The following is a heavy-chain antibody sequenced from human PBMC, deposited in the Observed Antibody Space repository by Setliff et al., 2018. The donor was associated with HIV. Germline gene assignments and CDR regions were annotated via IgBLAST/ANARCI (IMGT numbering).Heavy chain of an antibody. Sequence: ASVKVSCKASGYTFTNYDINWVRQATGQGLEWMGWMNPIFGTANYAQKFQGRVTITADDSTSTVYMEVRSLRSADTAVYYCSKVSEHRTSSGSFYYYMDVWGEGTTVTVSS. CDR2: MNPIFGTA. D-gene: IGHD6-6*01. V-gene: IGHV1-69*13. CDR1: GYTFTNYD. CDR3: SKVSEHRTSSGSFYYYMDV. J-gene: IGHJ6*03.